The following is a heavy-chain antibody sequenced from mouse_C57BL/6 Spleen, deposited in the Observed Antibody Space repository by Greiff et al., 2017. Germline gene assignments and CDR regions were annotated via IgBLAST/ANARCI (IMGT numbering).Heavy chain of an antibody. J-gene: IGHJ4*01. CDR1: GYTFTSYW. Sequence: VQLQQSGAELAKPGASVKLSCKASGYTFTSYWMHWVKQRPGQGLEWIGDINPSSGYTKYNQKFKDKATLTADKSSSTAYRQLSSLTYEDSAVYYCARDYYEYLYAMDYWGQGTSVTVSS. CDR3: ARDYYEYLYAMDY. D-gene: IGHD2-4*01. CDR2: INPSSGYT. V-gene: IGHV1-7*01.